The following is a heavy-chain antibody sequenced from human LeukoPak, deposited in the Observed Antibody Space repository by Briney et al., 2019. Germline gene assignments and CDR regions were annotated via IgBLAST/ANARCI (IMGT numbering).Heavy chain of an antibody. D-gene: IGHD3-22*01. Sequence: SETLSLTCAVYGGSFSGYYWSWIRQPPGKGLEWIGEINHSGGTNYNPSLESRVTISVDTSKNQFSLKLSSVTAADTAVYYCARVGRHYDSSAYYFVDYWGQGTLVTVSS. V-gene: IGHV4-34*01. CDR1: GGSFSGYY. CDR3: ARVGRHYDSSAYYFVDY. CDR2: INHSGGT. J-gene: IGHJ4*02.